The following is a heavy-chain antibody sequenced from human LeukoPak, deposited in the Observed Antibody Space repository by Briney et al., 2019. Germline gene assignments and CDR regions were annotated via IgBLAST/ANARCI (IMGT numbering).Heavy chain of an antibody. V-gene: IGHV3-23*01. CDR2: ISGSGGST. CDR3: AKMEVVTADDKYFQY. D-gene: IGHD2-21*02. CDR1: GFTFGTYA. Sequence: GGSLRLSCAASGFTFGTYAMSWVRQAPGKGLEWISAISGSGGSTYYADSVKGRFTISRDNSKNTLYLQMNSLRAEDTAVYYCAKMEVVTADDKYFQYWGQGTLVTVSS. J-gene: IGHJ1*01.